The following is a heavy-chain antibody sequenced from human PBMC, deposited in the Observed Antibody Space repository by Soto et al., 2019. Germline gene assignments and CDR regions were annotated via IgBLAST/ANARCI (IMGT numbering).Heavy chain of an antibody. CDR1: GGSFSGYY. CDR3: ARAPQLIVVVPAASGSWFDP. Sequence: SETLSLTCAVYGGSFSGYYWSWIRQPPGKGLEWIGEINHSGSTNYNPSLKSRVTISVDTSKNQFSLKLSSVTAADKAVYYYARAPQLIVVVPAASGSWFDPWGQGTLVTVSS. V-gene: IGHV4-34*01. D-gene: IGHD2-2*01. CDR2: INHSGST. J-gene: IGHJ5*02.